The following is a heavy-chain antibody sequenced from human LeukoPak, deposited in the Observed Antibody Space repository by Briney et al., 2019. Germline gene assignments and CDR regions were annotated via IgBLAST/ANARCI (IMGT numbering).Heavy chain of an antibody. CDR3: ARVSPDTATDYGWFDP. V-gene: IGHV4-59*11. CDR2: IHYSGRT. Sequence: SETLSLTCTVSGGSISDHYWSWIRQPPGKGLQWIGYIHYSGRTNYNPSLKSRVTMSLDTSKNHFSLKLRSVTAADTAVYYCARVSPDTATDYGWFDPWGQGSLVTVSS. D-gene: IGHD5-18*01. CDR1: GGSISDHY. J-gene: IGHJ5*02.